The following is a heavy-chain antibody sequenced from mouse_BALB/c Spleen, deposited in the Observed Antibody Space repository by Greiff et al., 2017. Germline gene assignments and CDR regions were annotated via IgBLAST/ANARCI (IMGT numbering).Heavy chain of an antibody. J-gene: IGHJ2*01. CDR2: IYPYNGGT. D-gene: IGHD3-1*01. CDR1: GYTFTNYW. V-gene: IGHV1-63*02. Sequence: VQLQQSGAELVRPGTSVKMSCKAAGYTFTNYWIGWVKQRPGHGLEWIGYIYPYNGGTGYNQKFKSKATLTVDNSSSTAYMELRSLTSEDSAVYYCARGELGLFDYWGQGTTLTVSS. CDR3: ARGELGLFDY.